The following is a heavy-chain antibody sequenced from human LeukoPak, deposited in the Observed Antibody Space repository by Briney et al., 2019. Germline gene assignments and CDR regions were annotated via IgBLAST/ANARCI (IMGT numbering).Heavy chain of an antibody. Sequence: SETLSLTCTVSDASVSNYDWSWIRQPPGKGLEWIGYVYYSGRTNYNPSLESRVTVSVDTSKNQFSLKLTSVTAADMAMYYCARRGGNPLGAFDIWGQGTMVTVSS. CDR1: DASVSNYD. V-gene: IGHV4-59*02. J-gene: IGHJ3*02. CDR3: ARRGGNPLGAFDI. D-gene: IGHD4-23*01. CDR2: VYYSGRT.